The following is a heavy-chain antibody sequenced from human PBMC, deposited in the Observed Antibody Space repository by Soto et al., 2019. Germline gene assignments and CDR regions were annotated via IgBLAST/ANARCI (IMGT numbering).Heavy chain of an antibody. CDR3: ARTDIVTTSWFDP. CDR1: GESFIGYY. J-gene: IGHJ5*02. V-gene: IGHV4-34*02. D-gene: IGHD5-12*01. Sequence: QVHLQQWGAGLLKPSETLSLTCAVYGESFIGYYWTWIRQPPGKGLEWIGEINHRGYTNYNPSLKSRVTTSIDTSKNQFSLKLTSVTAADTSVYYCARTDIVTTSWFDPWGRGTLVTVSS. CDR2: INHRGYT.